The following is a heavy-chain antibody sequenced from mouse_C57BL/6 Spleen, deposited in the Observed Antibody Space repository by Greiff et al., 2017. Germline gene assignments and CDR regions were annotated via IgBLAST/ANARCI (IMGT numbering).Heavy chain of an antibody. J-gene: IGHJ4*01. CDR2: IHPNSGST. V-gene: IGHV1-64*01. Sequence: VQLQQPGAELVKPGASVKLSCKASGYTFTSYWMHWVKQRPGQGLEWIGMIHPNSGSTNYNEKFKSKATLTVDKSSSTAYMQLSSLTSEDSAVYYCARYYYGSRPLSAMDYWGQGTSVTVSS. CDR3: ARYYYGSRPLSAMDY. CDR1: GYTFTSYW. D-gene: IGHD1-1*01.